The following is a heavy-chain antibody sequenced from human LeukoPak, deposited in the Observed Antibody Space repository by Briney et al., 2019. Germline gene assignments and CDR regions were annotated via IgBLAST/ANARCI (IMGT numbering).Heavy chain of an antibody. CDR3: TTDPEWELLDN. CDR1: GFTLTNAW. Sequence: GGSLRISCTASGFTLTNAWLSWVRQAPAKGLEWVGRIKSKTDGGTTDYAAPVKGRFTISRDDSKNTMYLQMNSLKTEDTALYSCTTDPEWELLDNWAQGTLVTVSS. CDR2: IKSKTDGGTT. V-gene: IGHV3-15*01. D-gene: IGHD1-26*01. J-gene: IGHJ4*02.